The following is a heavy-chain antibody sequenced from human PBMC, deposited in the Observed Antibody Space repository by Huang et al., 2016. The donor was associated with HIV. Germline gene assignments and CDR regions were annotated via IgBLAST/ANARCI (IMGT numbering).Heavy chain of an antibody. CDR2: IKQDESEK. CDR1: TFTFGAYG. J-gene: IGHJ6*02. CDR3: ATKTAGMDI. Sequence: LVESGGRSVQPGGSIRLSCVGSTFTFGAYGMSWVRQPAGKGLEWVANIKQDESEKYYVDSVKGRFNISRDNAKKVLFLEMDTLRVEDTAIYFCATKTAGMDIWGQGTTVTVSS. V-gene: IGHV3-7*01.